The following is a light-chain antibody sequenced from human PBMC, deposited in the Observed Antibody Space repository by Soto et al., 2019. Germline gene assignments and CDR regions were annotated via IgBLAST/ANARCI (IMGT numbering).Light chain of an antibody. V-gene: IGLV2-14*01. J-gene: IGLJ2*01. Sequence: QSALTQPASVSGSPGQSITISCTGTSGDVGGYNYVSWYQQHPGKAPKLIIYDVSSRPSGVSNRLSGSKSGNTASLTISGLQAEDEADYYCSSYTNTAPLVLGGGTKVTVL. CDR3: SSYTNTAPLV. CDR2: DVS. CDR1: SGDVGGYNY.